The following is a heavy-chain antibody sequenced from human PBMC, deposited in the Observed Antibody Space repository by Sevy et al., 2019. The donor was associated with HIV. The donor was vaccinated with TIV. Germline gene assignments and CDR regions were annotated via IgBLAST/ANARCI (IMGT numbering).Heavy chain of an antibody. D-gene: IGHD2-21*01. Sequence: GESLKISCAASGFTFSDYYMDWVRQAPGKGLEWVGRIRNKANSYTTEFAASVKGRFTISRDDSKNSLYLQMHSLKTEETAVYYCARVMRRILWWSLDSWGQGTLVTVSS. J-gene: IGHJ4*02. V-gene: IGHV3-72*01. CDR1: GFTFSDYY. CDR2: IRNKANSYTT. CDR3: ARVMRRILWWSLDS.